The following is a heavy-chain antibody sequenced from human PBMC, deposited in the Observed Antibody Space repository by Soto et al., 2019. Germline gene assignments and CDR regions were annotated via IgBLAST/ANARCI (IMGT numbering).Heavy chain of an antibody. V-gene: IGHV3-21*01. Sequence: LRLSCEASGFSVGSWSMHWVRQAPGKGLEWVSSISLSSSYINYADSVKGRVTISRDNANNSLFLQMNGLGAEDTAVYYCARDRSGSYYPWFDPWGQGTLVTVSS. CDR3: ARDRSGSYYPWFDP. CDR1: GFSVGSWS. D-gene: IGHD1-26*01. CDR2: ISLSSSYI. J-gene: IGHJ5*02.